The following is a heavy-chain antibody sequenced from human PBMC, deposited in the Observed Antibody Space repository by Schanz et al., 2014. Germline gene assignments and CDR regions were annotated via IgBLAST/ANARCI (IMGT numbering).Heavy chain of an antibody. CDR1: GGTFNSYT. Sequence: QVQLVQSGAEVKKPGSSMKVSCKASGGTFNSYTINWVRQAPGQGLEWMGWISAYNGNTNYAQKLQGRVTMTTDTSTSTAYMELSSLRSEDTAVYYCARGYGDSPTDFWGQGTLVTVSS. CDR2: ISAYNGNT. V-gene: IGHV1-18*01. D-gene: IGHD4-17*01. J-gene: IGHJ4*02. CDR3: ARGYGDSPTDF.